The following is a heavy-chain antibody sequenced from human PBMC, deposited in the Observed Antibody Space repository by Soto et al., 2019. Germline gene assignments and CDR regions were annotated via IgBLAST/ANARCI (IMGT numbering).Heavy chain of an antibody. V-gene: IGHV3-48*02. J-gene: IGHJ4*02. Sequence: EVQLVESGGGLVQPGGSLRLSCAASGFTFSSYSMNWVRQAPGKGLEWVSYISSSSSTIYYADSVKGRFTISRDNAKNSLSLQMNSLRDEDTAVYYCARETPYEYSSGWSDWGQGTLVTVSS. D-gene: IGHD6-19*01. CDR1: GFTFSSYS. CDR3: ARETPYEYSSGWSD. CDR2: ISSSSSTI.